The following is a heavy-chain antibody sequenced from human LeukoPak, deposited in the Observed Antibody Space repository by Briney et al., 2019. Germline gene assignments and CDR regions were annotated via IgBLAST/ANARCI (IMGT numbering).Heavy chain of an antibody. CDR3: AKDITRGVVVVVAATAADY. V-gene: IGHV3-23*01. CDR1: GFTFSSYA. D-gene: IGHD2-15*01. CDR2: ISGSGGST. J-gene: IGHJ4*02. Sequence: PGGSLRLSCAASGFTFSSYAMSWVRQAPGKGLEWVSAISGSGGSTYYADSVKGRFTISRDNSKNTLYLQMNSLRAEDTAVYYYAKDITRGVVVVVAATAADYWGQGTLVTVSS.